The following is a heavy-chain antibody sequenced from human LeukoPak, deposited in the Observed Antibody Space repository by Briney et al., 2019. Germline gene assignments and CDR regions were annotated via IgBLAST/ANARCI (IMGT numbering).Heavy chain of an antibody. J-gene: IGHJ5*02. CDR2: INPNSGGT. D-gene: IGHD2-15*01. CDR1: GYTFTGYY. Sequence: ASVKVSCKASGYTFTGYYMHWVRQAPGQGLEWMGWINPNSGGTNYAQKFQGRVTMTRDTSISTAYMELSRLRSDDTAVYYCAREAGYCSGGSCASNWFDPWGQGTLVTVSS. V-gene: IGHV1-2*02. CDR3: AREAGYCSGGSCASNWFDP.